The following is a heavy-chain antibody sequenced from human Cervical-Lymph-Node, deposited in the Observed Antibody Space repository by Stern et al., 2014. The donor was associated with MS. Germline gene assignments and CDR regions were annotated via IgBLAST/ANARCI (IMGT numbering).Heavy chain of an antibody. V-gene: IGHV3-21*01. CDR1: GFTFSHYS. CDR2: ISNNSTHT. CDR3: ARARVGDYARSPHLDS. J-gene: IGHJ4*02. Sequence: EVQLVESGGGLVKPGESLRLSCDASGFTFSHYSINWVRQAPGKGLEWLSSISNNSTHTYYAYSVEGRFTISRDSAKDSVSLHMVSLRAEDTAVYYCARARVGDYARSPHLDSWGQGTLVTVSS. D-gene: IGHD4-17*01.